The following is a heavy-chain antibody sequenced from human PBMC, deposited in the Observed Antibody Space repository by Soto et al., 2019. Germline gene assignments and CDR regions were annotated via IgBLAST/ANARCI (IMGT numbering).Heavy chain of an antibody. D-gene: IGHD5-18*01. J-gene: IGHJ4*02. CDR1: GFAVGGFY. V-gene: IGHV3-53*01. CDR3: ARERYSYGFDY. Sequence: GGSLRLSCAASGFAVGGFYMNWVRQAPGKGLEWVSVMFTTGTTYYADSVKGRFTISRDDSKNTLYLQMNSLRAEDTAVYYCARERYSYGFDYWGQGTVVTVSS. CDR2: MFTTGTT.